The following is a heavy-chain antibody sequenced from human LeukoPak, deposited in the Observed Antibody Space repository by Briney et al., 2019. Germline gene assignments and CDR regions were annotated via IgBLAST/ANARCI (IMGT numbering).Heavy chain of an antibody. Sequence: SESLSLTCAVSGYSISSGYYWGWIRQPPGKGLGWIGSIYHSGSTYYNPSLKSRVTIAVDTSKNQFSLKLSSVTAAVTAVYYCARMIVVVITPDYFDYWGQGTLVTVSS. V-gene: IGHV4-38-2*01. J-gene: IGHJ4*02. CDR3: ARMIVVVITPDYFDY. CDR2: IYHSGST. D-gene: IGHD3-22*01. CDR1: GYSISSGYY.